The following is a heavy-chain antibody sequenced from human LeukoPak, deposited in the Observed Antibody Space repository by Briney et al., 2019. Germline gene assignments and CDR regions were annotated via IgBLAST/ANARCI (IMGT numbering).Heavy chain of an antibody. Sequence: GGSLRLSCAASGFTFSRFGMNWVRQAPGKGLEWVSYISSTGSPIYYADSVKGRFTISRDNAKNSLYLQMNSLRDDDTAVYYCAQKGGTDYWGQGTLVTVSS. V-gene: IGHV3-48*02. D-gene: IGHD2-15*01. CDR3: AQKGGTDY. CDR1: GFTFSRFG. J-gene: IGHJ4*02. CDR2: ISSTGSPI.